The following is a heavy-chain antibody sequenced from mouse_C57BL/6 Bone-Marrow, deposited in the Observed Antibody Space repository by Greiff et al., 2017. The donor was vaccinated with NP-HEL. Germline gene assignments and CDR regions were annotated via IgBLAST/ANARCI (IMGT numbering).Heavy chain of an antibody. D-gene: IGHD2-1*01. CDR1: GYAFSSSW. V-gene: IGHV1-82*01. J-gene: IGHJ1*03. CDR2: IYPGDGDT. CDR3: ARGPCYGNYGYFDV. Sequence: VQLQQSGPELVKPGASVKISCKASGYAFSSSWMNWVKQRPGKGLEWIGRIYPGDGDTNYNGKFKGKATLTADKSSSTAYMQLSSLTSEDSAVYYCARGPCYGNYGYFDVWGTGTTVTVSS.